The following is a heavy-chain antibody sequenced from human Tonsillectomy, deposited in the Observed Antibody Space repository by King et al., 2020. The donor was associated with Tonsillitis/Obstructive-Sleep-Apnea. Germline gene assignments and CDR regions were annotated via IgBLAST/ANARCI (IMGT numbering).Heavy chain of an antibody. D-gene: IGHD3-3*01. J-gene: IGHJ5*02. V-gene: IGHV3-9*01. CDR1: GFTFDDYA. CDR2: ISWNSGSI. CDR3: AKDRVGDFWSGYSPSGFDP. Sequence: VQLVESGGGLVQPGRSLRLSCAASGFTFDDYAMHWVRQAPGKGLEWVSGISWNSGSIGYADSVKGRFTISRDNAKKSLYLQMNSLRAEDTAVYYCAKDRVGDFWSGYSPSGFDPWGQGTLVTVSS.